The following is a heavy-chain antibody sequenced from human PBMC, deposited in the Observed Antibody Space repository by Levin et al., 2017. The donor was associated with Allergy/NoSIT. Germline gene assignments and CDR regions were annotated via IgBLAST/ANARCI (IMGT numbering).Heavy chain of an antibody. D-gene: IGHD5-18*01. Sequence: SETLSLTCDVSGYSISSGYCWGWIRQPPGTGLECIGSIFHAGDTDYNPALKSRVTISVDTSKNQFSLRLHSVTAADTAVYYCARDATYSYGSFEHWGQGILVTVSS. CDR2: IFHAGDT. V-gene: IGHV4-38-2*02. CDR3: ARDATYSYGSFEH. CDR1: GYSISSGYC. J-gene: IGHJ4*02.